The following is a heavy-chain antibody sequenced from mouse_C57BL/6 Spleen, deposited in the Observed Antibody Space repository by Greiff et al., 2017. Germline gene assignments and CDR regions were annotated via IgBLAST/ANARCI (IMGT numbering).Heavy chain of an antibody. CDR1: GYTFTDYY. D-gene: IGHD1-1*01. CDR2: INPNNGGT. Sequence: EVQLQQSGPELVKPGASVKISCKASGYTFTDYYMNWVKQSHGKSLEWIGDINPNNGGTSYNQKFKGKATLTVDKSSSTAYMELRSLTSEDSAVYYCASGYYYGSSPVAYWGQGTLVTVSA. CDR3: ASGYYYGSSPVAY. V-gene: IGHV1-26*01. J-gene: IGHJ3*01.